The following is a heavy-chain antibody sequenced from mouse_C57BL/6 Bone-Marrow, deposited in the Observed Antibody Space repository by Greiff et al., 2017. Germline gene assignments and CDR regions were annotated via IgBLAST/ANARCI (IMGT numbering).Heavy chain of an antibody. CDR1: GYTFTSYD. CDR2: IYPRDGST. Sequence: QVQLQQSGPELVKPGASVKLSCKASGYTFTSYDINWVKQRPGQGLEWIGWIYPRDGSTKYNEKFKGKATLTVDTSSSTAYMELHSLTSEDSAVYFGAREGFYDYDYAMDYGGQGTSVTVTS. J-gene: IGHJ4*01. V-gene: IGHV1-85*01. D-gene: IGHD2-4*01. CDR3: AREGFYDYDYAMDY.